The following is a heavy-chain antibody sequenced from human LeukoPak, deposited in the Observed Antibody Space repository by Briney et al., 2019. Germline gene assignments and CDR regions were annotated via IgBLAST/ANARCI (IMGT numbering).Heavy chain of an antibody. CDR2: IYSGGST. D-gene: IGHD6-19*01. J-gene: IGHJ2*01. CDR1: GFTVSSNY. CDR3: ARSPWQWLVRSYWYFDL. Sequence: GSLILSCAASGFTVSSNYMSWVRQAPGKGLEWVSVIYSGGSTYYADSVKGRFTISKDNSKNTLYLQMNSLRAEDTAVYYCARSPWQWLVRSYWYFDLWGRGTLVTVSS. V-gene: IGHV3-53*01.